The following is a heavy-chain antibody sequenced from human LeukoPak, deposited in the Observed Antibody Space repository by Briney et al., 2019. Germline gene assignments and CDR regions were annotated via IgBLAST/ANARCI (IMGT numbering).Heavy chain of an antibody. V-gene: IGHV3-23*01. CDR3: AKDVRVLVNWNYVQNFDY. D-gene: IGHD1-7*01. J-gene: IGHJ4*02. Sequence: GGSLRLSCAASGFTFSSYGMSWVRQAPGKGLERVSTVSGSGTSTYYADSVKGRFTISRDNSKNTLFLQMNSLRAEDTAVYYCAKDVRVLVNWNYVQNFDYWGQGTLVTVSS. CDR1: GFTFSSYG. CDR2: VSGSGTST.